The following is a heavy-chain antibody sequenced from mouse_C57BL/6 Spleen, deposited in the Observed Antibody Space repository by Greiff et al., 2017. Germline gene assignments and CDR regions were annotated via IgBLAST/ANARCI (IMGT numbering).Heavy chain of an antibody. V-gene: IGHV8-2*01. Sequence: QVTLKVSGPGILQPSQTLSLACTFSGTSLCTSGMGLSWLRKPSGKALEWLASIWNNDNSYNPSLKSRLTISKATSNYHVFLKLTNVDTADSATYYGAWRGPLWCYAMDYWGQGTSVTASS. CDR3: WRGPLWCYAMDY. D-gene: IGHD1-1*02. CDR2: WNNDNS. J-gene: IGHJ4*01. CDR1: TSLCTSGMGL.